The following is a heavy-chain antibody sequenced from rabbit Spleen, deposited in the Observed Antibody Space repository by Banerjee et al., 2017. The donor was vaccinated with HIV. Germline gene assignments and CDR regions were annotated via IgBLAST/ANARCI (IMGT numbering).Heavy chain of an antibody. CDR2: IVAGSSGGST. V-gene: IGHV1S45*01. CDR1: GFSFSSSYW. D-gene: IGHD1-1*01. CDR3: ARDLPTVVGWNLSL. J-gene: IGHJ3*01. Sequence: QEQLEESGGGLVQPEGSLTLTCTASGFSFSSSYWILWVRQAPGKGLEWIACIVAGSSGGSTYYASWVNDRFTISRDTNENTVSLKMTSLTAADTATYFCARDLPTVVGWNLSLWGQGTLVTVS.